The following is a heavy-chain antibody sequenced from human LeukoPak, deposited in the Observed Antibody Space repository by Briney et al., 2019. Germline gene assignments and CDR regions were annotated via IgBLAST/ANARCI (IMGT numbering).Heavy chain of an antibody. CDR1: GGSISSYY. CDR3: ARVDYYGSGSYPYYYYYMDV. V-gene: IGHV4-59*01. J-gene: IGHJ6*03. Sequence: SETLSLTCTVSGGSISSYYWSWIRQPPGKGLEWIGYIYYSGSTNYNPSLKSRVTISVDTSKNQISLKLSSVTAADTAVYYCARVDYYGSGSYPYYYYYMDVWGKGTTVTVSS. D-gene: IGHD3-10*01. CDR2: IYYSGST.